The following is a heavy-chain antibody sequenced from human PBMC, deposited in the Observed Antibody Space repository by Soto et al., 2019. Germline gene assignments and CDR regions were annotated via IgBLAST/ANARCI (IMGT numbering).Heavy chain of an antibody. V-gene: IGHV4-4*02. D-gene: IGHD4-17*01. J-gene: IGHJ4*02. Sequence: QLQESGPGLVKPSGTLSLTCAVSRGSISSSNWWSWVRQPPGKGLEWVGEIYHSGGTNYNPSLKSRVTISVDKSKNQFSLQLSSVTAADTAVYYCARGSEDYGDYGPFDYWGQGTLVTVSS. CDR1: RGSISSSNW. CDR2: IYHSGGT. CDR3: ARGSEDYGDYGPFDY.